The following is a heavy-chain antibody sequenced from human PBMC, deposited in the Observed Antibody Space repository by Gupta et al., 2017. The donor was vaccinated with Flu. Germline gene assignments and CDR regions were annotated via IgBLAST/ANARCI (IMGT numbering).Heavy chain of an antibody. CDR1: GFTFSSYG. Sequence: QVQLVESGGGVVQPGRSLRLSCAASGFTFSSYGMHWVRQAPGKGLEWVAVISYDGSNKYYADSVKGRFTISRDNSKNTLYLQMNSLRAEDTAVYYCASIVDTAMVRQFDYWGQGTLVTVSS. CDR3: ASIVDTAMVRQFDY. V-gene: IGHV3-30*03. D-gene: IGHD5-18*01. CDR2: ISYDGSNK. J-gene: IGHJ4*02.